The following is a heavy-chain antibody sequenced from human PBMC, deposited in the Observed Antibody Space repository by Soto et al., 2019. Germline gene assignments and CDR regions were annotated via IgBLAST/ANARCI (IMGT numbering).Heavy chain of an antibody. CDR3: ARRSGVMVCFDY. D-gene: IGHD3-16*01. CDR1: GHNFTTYW. Sequence: GECLKISRKTSGHNFTTYWVGRVRQRPGEGLEWMGIIYPSDSDTRYSPSFQGHVMFSVDKSLETAYLEWSSLKTSDTAVYFCARRSGVMVCFDYCGKGTQFTVSS. J-gene: IGHJ4*02. V-gene: IGHV5-51*01. CDR2: IYPSDSDT.